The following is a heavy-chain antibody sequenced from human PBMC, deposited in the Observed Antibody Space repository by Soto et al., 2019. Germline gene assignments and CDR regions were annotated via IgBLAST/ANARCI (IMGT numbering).Heavy chain of an antibody. CDR1: GVTFSTYA. CDR2: ISNSGGST. V-gene: IGHV3-23*01. J-gene: IGHJ5*02. D-gene: IGHD6-19*01. Sequence: EVQLLESGGGLVQPGGSLRLSCAASGVTFSTYAMNWVRQAPGKGLEWVSAISNSGGSTYYADSVKGRFTISRDNSHNTLYLQMNNLRAEDTARYYCAKDLEKWLVQLGGLDTWGQGAQVTVSS. CDR3: AKDLEKWLVQLGGLDT.